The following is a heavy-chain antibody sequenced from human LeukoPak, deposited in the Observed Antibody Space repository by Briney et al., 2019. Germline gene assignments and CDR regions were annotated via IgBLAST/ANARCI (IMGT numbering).Heavy chain of an antibody. Sequence: GGSLRLSCAASGFTFSSYWMSWVRQAPGKGLEWVANINQEGSEKYYVDSVKGRFTISRDNAKNSLSLQMNSLRAEDTAVYYCARDGAPFDYWGQGTLVTVSS. V-gene: IGHV3-7*04. CDR1: GFTFSSYW. CDR2: INQEGSEK. J-gene: IGHJ4*02. D-gene: IGHD3-16*01. CDR3: ARDGAPFDY.